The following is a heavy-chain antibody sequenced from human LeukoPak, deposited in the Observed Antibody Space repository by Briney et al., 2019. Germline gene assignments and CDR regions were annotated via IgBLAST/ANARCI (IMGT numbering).Heavy chain of an antibody. J-gene: IGHJ4*02. CDR3: ARRRVDGYTDY. CDR1: GGSNSSYY. D-gene: IGHD5-24*01. CDR2: IYYSGST. V-gene: IGHV4-59*08. Sequence: SETLSLTCTVSGGSNSSYYWSWIRQPPGKGLEWIGYIYYSGSTNYNPSLKSRVTISVDMSKNQFSLKLTSVTAADTAVYYCARRRVDGYTDYWGQGTLVTVSS.